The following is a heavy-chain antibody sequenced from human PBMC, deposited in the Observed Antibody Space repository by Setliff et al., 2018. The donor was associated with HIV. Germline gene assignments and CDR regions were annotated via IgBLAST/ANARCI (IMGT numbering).Heavy chain of an antibody. CDR1: GVTFMYYG. CDR2: IRYDGSYK. J-gene: IGHJ5*02. Sequence: GGSLRLSCAASGVTFMYYGMHWVRQAPGKGLEWVTSIRYDGSYKYYADSVMGRYTISSDNAKNSLYLQMNSLRLEDTAVYYCARGLIGYGVYDLNRLNPWGQGTLVTVSS. D-gene: IGHD4-17*01. CDR3: ARGLIGYGVYDLNRLNP. V-gene: IGHV3-30*02.